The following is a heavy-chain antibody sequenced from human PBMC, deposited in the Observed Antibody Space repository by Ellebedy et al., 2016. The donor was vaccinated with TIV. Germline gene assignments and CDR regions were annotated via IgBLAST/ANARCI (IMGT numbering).Heavy chain of an antibody. CDR1: GFTFSSYA. D-gene: IGHD2-15*01. V-gene: IGHV4-59*01. Sequence: ESLKISXAASGFTFSSYAMSWIRQPPGKGLEWIGYIYSSGSTKYNPSLKSRATISADTSKNQFSLKLSSVTAADTAVYYCARGGGPSFDYWGQGTMVTVSS. CDR3: ARGGGPSFDY. J-gene: IGHJ4*02. CDR2: IYSSGST.